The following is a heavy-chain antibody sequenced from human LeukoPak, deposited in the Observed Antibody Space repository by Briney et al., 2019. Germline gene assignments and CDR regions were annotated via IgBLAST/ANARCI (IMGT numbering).Heavy chain of an antibody. J-gene: IGHJ3*02. V-gene: IGHV1-69*13. CDR1: GGTFSSYA. D-gene: IGHD6-19*01. CDR2: IIPIFGTA. CDR3: ASASSSGWTTDAFDI. Sequence: SVKVSCKASGGTFSSYAISWVRQAPGQGLEWMGGIIPIFGTANYAQKFQGRVTITADESTSTAYMELSSLRSEDTAVYHCASASSSGWTTDAFDIWGQGTMVTVSS.